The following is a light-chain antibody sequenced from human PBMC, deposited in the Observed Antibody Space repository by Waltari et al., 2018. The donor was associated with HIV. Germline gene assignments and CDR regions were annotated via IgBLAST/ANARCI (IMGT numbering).Light chain of an antibody. CDR3: CSYAGSRTYV. CDR1: SSDVGRYNL. J-gene: IGLJ1*01. CDR2: EVT. V-gene: IGLV2-23*02. Sequence: QSALTQPASVSGSPGQSITISCTGTSSDVGRYNLVSWYQHYPGKVPKLMIYEVTKRPSGVSNRFSGSKSGNTASLTISGLQAEDEADYYCCSYAGSRTYVFGTGTKVPVL.